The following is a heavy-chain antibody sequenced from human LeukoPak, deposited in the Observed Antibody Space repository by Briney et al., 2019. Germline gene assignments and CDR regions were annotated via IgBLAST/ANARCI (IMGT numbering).Heavy chain of an antibody. D-gene: IGHD6-19*01. CDR1: GFTFSRYW. CDR3: ARAGIAVDY. V-gene: IGHV3-74*01. CDR2: IKSDGSST. J-gene: IGHJ4*02. Sequence: GGSLRLSCAASGFTFSRYWMHWVRQAPGKGLVWVSRIKSDGSSTRYADSVKGRFTISRDNAKNTLYLQMNSLRAEGTAVYYCARAGIAVDYWGQGTLVTVSS.